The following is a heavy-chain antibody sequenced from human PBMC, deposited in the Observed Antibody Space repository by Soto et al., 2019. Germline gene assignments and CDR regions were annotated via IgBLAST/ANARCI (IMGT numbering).Heavy chain of an antibody. V-gene: IGHV1-69*13. CDR3: ARVRDSSSSGYADY. CDR1: GGTFSSYA. Sequence: GASVKVSCKASGGTFSSYAISWVRQAPGQGLEWMGGIIPIFGTANYAQKFQGRVTITADESTSTAYMELSSLRSEDTAVYYCARVRDSSSSGYADYWGQGTLVTVSS. CDR2: IIPIFGTA. D-gene: IGHD6-6*01. J-gene: IGHJ4*02.